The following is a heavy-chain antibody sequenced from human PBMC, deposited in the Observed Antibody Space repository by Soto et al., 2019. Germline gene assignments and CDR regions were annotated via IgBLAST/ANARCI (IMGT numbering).Heavy chain of an antibody. CDR1: GGSISSGGYY. J-gene: IGHJ4*02. D-gene: IGHD4-17*01. CDR2: IYYSGST. CDR3: AREAIYGDYDGEGLSSD. Sequence: QVQLQESGPGLVKPSQTLSLTCTVSGGSISSGGYYWSWIRQHLGKGLEWIGYIYYSGSTYYNPSLKSRVTISVDTSKNQFSLKLSSVTAADTAVYYCAREAIYGDYDGEGLSSDWGQGTLVTVSS. V-gene: IGHV4-31*03.